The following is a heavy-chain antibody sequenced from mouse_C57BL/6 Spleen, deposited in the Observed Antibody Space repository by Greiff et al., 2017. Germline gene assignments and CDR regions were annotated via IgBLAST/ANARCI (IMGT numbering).Heavy chain of an antibody. Sequence: EVNVVESGGGLVKPGGSLKLSCAASGFTFSSYTMSWVRQTPEKRLEWVATISGGGGNTYYPDSVKGRFTISRDNAKNTLYLQMSSLRSEDTALYYCASVHYYGSSSGAYWGQGTLVTVSA. CDR2: ISGGGGNT. V-gene: IGHV5-9*01. D-gene: IGHD1-1*01. J-gene: IGHJ3*01. CDR1: GFTFSSYT. CDR3: ASVHYYGSSSGAY.